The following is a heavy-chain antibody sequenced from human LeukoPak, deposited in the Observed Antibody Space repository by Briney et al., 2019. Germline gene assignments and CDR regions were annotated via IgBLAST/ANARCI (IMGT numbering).Heavy chain of an antibody. CDR1: SGSISNYY. D-gene: IGHD5-24*01. CDR3: ARGDGYNSEFYFDY. J-gene: IGHJ4*02. Sequence: SETLSLACTVASGSISNYYWTWIRQPPRKGLEWIGFIYYSGSTNYNPSLKGRVTISLDTSKNQFSLKLTSVTAADTALYYCARGDGYNSEFYFDYWGQGTLVTVSS. CDR2: IYYSGST. V-gene: IGHV4-59*01.